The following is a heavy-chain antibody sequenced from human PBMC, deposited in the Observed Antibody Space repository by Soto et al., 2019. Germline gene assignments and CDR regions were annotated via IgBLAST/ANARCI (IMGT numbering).Heavy chain of an antibody. CDR3: AGGYSYGYVAYYYYGMDV. Sequence: GASVKVSCKASGGTFSSYAISWVRQAPGQGLEWMGGIIPIFGTANYAQKFQGRVTITADESTSTAYMELSSLRSEDTAVYYCAGGYSYGYVAYYYYGMDVWGQGTTVTVSS. D-gene: IGHD5-18*01. J-gene: IGHJ6*02. CDR2: IIPIFGTA. V-gene: IGHV1-69*13. CDR1: GGTFSSYA.